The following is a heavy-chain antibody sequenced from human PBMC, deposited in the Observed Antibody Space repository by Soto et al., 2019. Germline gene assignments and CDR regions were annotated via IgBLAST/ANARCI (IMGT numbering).Heavy chain of an antibody. J-gene: IGHJ4*02. D-gene: IGHD5-12*01. V-gene: IGHV4-61*08. CDR1: GGSISSGGYY. CDR2: IYYSGST. Sequence: PSETLSLTCTVSGGSISSGGYYWSWIRQHPGKGLEWIGYIYYSGSTNYNPSLKSRVTISVDMSKNQFSLKLSSVTAADTAVYYCARVRGYSGYVYWSFDYWGQGTLVTVSS. CDR3: ARVRGYSGYVYWSFDY.